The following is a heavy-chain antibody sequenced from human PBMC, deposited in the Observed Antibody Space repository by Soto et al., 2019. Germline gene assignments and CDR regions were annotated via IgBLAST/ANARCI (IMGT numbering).Heavy chain of an antibody. J-gene: IGHJ4*02. CDR1: GFTFSIYA. CDR2: MSPNGNNQ. Sequence: QVQLVESGGGVVQSGGSLRLSCAAPGFTFSIYALHWVRQAPGKGLEWLAVMSPNGNNQYYADSVKSRFTISRDTSKSTLYLQMTSLRPDYTAVYYCATGANFYYVTSRYWGQGTLVTVSS. CDR3: ATGANFYYVTSRY. V-gene: IGHV3-30-3*01. D-gene: IGHD3-10*02.